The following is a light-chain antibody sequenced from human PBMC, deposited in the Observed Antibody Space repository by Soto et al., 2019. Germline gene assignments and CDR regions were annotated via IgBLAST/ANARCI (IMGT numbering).Light chain of an antibody. Sequence: QSVLTQPRSVSGSPGQSVTISCTGTSSDVGGYKYVSWYQHHPGKAPKLIIYDVTKWPSGVPDRFSGSKSGNTASLIISGLQAEDEADYYCCSYAGSNTFLFGGGTKLTVL. CDR3: CSYAGSNTFL. CDR2: DVT. V-gene: IGLV2-11*01. CDR1: SSDVGGYKY. J-gene: IGLJ2*01.